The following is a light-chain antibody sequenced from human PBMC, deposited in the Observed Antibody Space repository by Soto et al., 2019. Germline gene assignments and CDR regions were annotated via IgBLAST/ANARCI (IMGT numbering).Light chain of an antibody. CDR2: DVR. J-gene: IGLJ2*01. CDR1: SSDVGGYDY. CDR3: NSYTTSGTVV. Sequence: QSALTQPASVSGSPGQSITLSCTGTSSDVGGYDYVSWYQQHPGKAPKLIIYDVRHRPSGVSDRFSGSKSGDTASLTISGLQTEDEADYYCNSYTTSGTVVFGGGTQLTVL. V-gene: IGLV2-14*03.